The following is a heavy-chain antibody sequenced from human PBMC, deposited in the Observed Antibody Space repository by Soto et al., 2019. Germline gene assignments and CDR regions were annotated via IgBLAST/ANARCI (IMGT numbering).Heavy chain of an antibody. CDR2: IYWDDDK. V-gene: IGHV2-5*02. Sequence: QITLKESGPTLVKPTQTLTLTCTFSGFSLSTSGVGVGWIRQPPGKALEWLALIYWDDDKRYSPSLKSRLTITKDTSKTQVVLTLTNVDPVDTATYYCVHRAGMGGNSWLPGYWGQGTLVTVSS. D-gene: IGHD6-13*01. J-gene: IGHJ4*02. CDR3: VHRAGMGGNSWLPGY. CDR1: GFSLSTSGVG.